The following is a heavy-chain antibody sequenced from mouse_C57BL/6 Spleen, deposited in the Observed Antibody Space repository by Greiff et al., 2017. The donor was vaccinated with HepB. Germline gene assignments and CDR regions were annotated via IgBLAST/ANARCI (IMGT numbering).Heavy chain of an antibody. Sequence: QVQLQQSGAELVKPGASVKISCKASGYAFSSYWMNWVKQRPGKGLEWIGQIYPGDGDTNYNGKFKGKATLTADKSSSTAYMQLSSLTSEDSAVYFCAREGTTVVGDYAMDYWGQGTSVTVSS. CDR1: GYAFSSYW. CDR2: IYPGDGDT. CDR3: AREGTTVVGDYAMDY. D-gene: IGHD1-1*01. J-gene: IGHJ4*01. V-gene: IGHV1-80*01.